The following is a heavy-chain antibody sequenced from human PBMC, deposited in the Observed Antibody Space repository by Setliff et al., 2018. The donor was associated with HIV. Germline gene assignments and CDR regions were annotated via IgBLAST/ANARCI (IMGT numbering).Heavy chain of an antibody. V-gene: IGHV4-39*01. CDR1: GGSISSSSYY. J-gene: IGHJ4*02. CDR3: ARHFPSISLFFGDPGPFDR. D-gene: IGHD3-10*01. Sequence: SETLSLTCTVSGGSISSSSYYWGWIRQPPGKGLEWIGSIFNDGRTYYHPSLKSRVTIPMDTSTNQFSLKLTSVTAADTAVYFCARHFPSISLFFGDPGPFDRWGQGALVTVSS. CDR2: IFNDGRT.